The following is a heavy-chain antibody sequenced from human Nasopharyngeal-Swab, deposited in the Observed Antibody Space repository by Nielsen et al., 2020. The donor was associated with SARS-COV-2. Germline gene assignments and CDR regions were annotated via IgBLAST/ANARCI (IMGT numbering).Heavy chain of an antibody. D-gene: IGHD2-21*02. CDR3: ATAVVVTDISWFDP. CDR1: GYNLTELS. J-gene: IGHJ5*02. V-gene: IGHV1-24*01. Sequence: SLKVTCKFSGYNLTELSMNRVRQDPGKGIEWMGGFDLKDGETIYAQQFQGRVTMTEDNSTDTAYMELSSLRSEDTAVYYCATAVVVTDISWFDPWGQGTLVTVSS. CDR2: FDLKDGET.